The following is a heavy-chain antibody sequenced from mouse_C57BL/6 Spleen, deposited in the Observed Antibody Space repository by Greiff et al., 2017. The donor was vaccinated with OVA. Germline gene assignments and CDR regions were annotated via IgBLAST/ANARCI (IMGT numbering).Heavy chain of an antibody. CDR3: ARNHRRGWYFDV. V-gene: IGHV1-47*01. CDR1: GYTFTTYP. J-gene: IGHJ1*03. Sequence: VKLQESGAELVKPGASVKMSCKASGYTFTTYPIEWMKQNHGKSLEWIGNFHPYNDDTKYNEKFKGKATLTVEKSSSTVYLELSRLTSDDSAVYYCARNHRRGWYFDVWGTGTTVTVSS. CDR2: FHPYNDDT.